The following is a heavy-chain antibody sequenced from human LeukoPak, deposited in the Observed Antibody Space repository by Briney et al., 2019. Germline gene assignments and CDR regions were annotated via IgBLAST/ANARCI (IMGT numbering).Heavy chain of an antibody. D-gene: IGHD3-10*01. CDR3: ARDRQVLLWFGELLGNYYYYYGMDV. CDR1: GYTFTGYY. J-gene: IGHJ6*02. Sequence: ASVKVSCKASGYTFTGYYMHWVRQAPGQGLEWMGWINPNSGGTNYAQKFQGRVTMTRDTSISTAYMELSRPRSDDTAVYYCARDRQVLLWFGELLGNYYYYYGMDVWGQGTTVTVSS. CDR2: INPNSGGT. V-gene: IGHV1-2*02.